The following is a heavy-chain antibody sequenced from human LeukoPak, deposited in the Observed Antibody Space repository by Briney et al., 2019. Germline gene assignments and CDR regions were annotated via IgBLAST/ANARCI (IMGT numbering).Heavy chain of an antibody. CDR3: AKGDMITFGGVIPRGFDY. D-gene: IGHD3-16*02. CDR2: ISGSGDST. Sequence: PGGSLRLSCAASGFTFSSYAMSWVRQAPGKGLEWVSGISGSGDSTYYADSVKGRFTTSRDNSKNTLYLQMSSLRAEDTAVYYCAKGDMITFGGVIPRGFDYWGQGTLVTVSS. V-gene: IGHV3-23*01. CDR1: GFTFSSYA. J-gene: IGHJ4*02.